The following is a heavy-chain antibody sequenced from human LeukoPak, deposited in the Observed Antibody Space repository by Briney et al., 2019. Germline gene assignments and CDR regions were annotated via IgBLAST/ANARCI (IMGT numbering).Heavy chain of an antibody. J-gene: IGHJ3*02. Sequence: GGSLRLSCAASGFTFSSYGMHWVRQAPGKGLEWVAVISYDGSNKYYADSVKGRFTISRDNSKNTLYLQMNSLRAEDTAVYYCAKGRKNPIRTVVGIDIWGQGTMVTVSS. D-gene: IGHD3-10*02. CDR3: AKGRKNPIRTVVGIDI. V-gene: IGHV3-30*18. CDR2: ISYDGSNK. CDR1: GFTFSSYG.